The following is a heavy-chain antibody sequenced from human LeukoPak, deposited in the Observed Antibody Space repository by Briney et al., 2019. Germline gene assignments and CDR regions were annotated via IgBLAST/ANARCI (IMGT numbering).Heavy chain of an antibody. CDR2: ISSNGGST. CDR3: VKGNSPGRAAPDTY. V-gene: IGHV3-64D*08. D-gene: IGHD6-13*01. CDR1: GFTFSSYA. J-gene: IGHJ4*02. Sequence: PGGSLRLSCSASGFTFSSYAMHWVRQATGKGLAYVSAISSNGGSTYYVDSVEGRFTISRDNSKKTLYLQMSSLRAEDTAVYYCVKGNSPGRAAPDTYWGQGTLVTVSS.